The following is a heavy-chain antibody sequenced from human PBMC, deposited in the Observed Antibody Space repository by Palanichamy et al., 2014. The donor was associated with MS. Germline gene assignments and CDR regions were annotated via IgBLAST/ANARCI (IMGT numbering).Heavy chain of an antibody. Sequence: QLQLQESGPGLVKPSGDPVPHLLCLWCLHRQYYLLLGLDPPAPRKGLEWIGSIYYSGSTYYNPSLKSRVTISIDTSKNHFSLKLSSVTAADTAVYYCARQRPKLLWFGESLDWGQGTLVTVSS. J-gene: IGHJ4*02. V-gene: IGHV4-39*01. CDR1: CLHRQYYLL. CDR2: IYYSGST. D-gene: IGHD3-10*01. CDR3: ARQRPKLLWFGESLD.